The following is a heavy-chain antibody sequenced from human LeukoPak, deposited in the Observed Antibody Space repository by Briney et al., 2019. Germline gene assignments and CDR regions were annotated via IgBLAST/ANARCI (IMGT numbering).Heavy chain of an antibody. J-gene: IGHJ6*03. Sequence: GASVKVSCKASGGTFSSYAISWVRQAPGQGLEWMGGIIPIFGTANYAQKFQGRVTITADESTSTAYMELSSLRSEDTAVYYCATGYCSSTSCYTQSYYYYYYMDVWGKGTTVTVSS. V-gene: IGHV1-69*13. CDR3: ATGYCSSTSCYTQSYYYYYYMDV. CDR1: GGTFSSYA. D-gene: IGHD2-2*02. CDR2: IIPIFGTA.